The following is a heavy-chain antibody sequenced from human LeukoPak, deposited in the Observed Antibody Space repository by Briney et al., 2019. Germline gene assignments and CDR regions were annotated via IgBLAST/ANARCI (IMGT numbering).Heavy chain of an antibody. CDR2: IYTSGST. CDR1: GGSISSYY. CDR3: ARDLGAAAGTVVFDY. D-gene: IGHD6-13*01. Sequence: SETLSLTRTVSGGSISSYYWSWIRQPAGKGLEWIGRIYTSGSTNYNPSLKSRVTMSVDTSKNQFSLKLSSVTAADTAVYYCARDLGAAAGTVVFDYWGQGTLVTVSS. V-gene: IGHV4-4*07. J-gene: IGHJ4*02.